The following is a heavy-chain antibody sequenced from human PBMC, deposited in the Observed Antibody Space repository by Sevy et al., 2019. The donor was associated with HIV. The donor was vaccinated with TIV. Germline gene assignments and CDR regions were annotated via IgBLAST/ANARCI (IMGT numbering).Heavy chain of an antibody. Sequence: GGSLRLSCAASGFTFSSYGMHWVRQAPGKGLEGVAVIWYDGSNKYYADSVKGRFTISRDNSKNTLYLQMNSLRAEDTAVYYCARAYLRAIDYWGQGTLVTVSS. J-gene: IGHJ4*02. D-gene: IGHD4-17*01. CDR1: GFTFSSYG. CDR2: IWYDGSNK. CDR3: ARAYLRAIDY. V-gene: IGHV3-33*01.